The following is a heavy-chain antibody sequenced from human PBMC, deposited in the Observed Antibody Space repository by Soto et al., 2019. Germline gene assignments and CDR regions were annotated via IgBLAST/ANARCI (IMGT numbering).Heavy chain of an antibody. Sequence: EVQLVESGGGLVQPGGSLRLSCAASGFTFSSYWMHWVRQAPGKGLVWVSRINSDGSSTSYADSVKGRFTISRDNAKNTLYLQMNRLRAEDTDVYYCAREGLRYFDWSPPLDYWGQGNMVTVSS. D-gene: IGHD3-9*01. V-gene: IGHV3-74*01. CDR1: GFTFSSYW. CDR2: INSDGSST. CDR3: AREGLRYFDWSPPLDY. J-gene: IGHJ4*02.